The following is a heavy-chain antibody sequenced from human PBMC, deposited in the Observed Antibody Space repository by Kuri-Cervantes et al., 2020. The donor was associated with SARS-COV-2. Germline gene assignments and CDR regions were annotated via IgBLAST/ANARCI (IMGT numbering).Heavy chain of an antibody. V-gene: IGHV3-23*01. CDR1: GFTFSRYA. CDR2: IRGGGYTT. CDR3: AKDPNGDYVGAFDF. D-gene: IGHD4-17*01. Sequence: GESLKISCAPSGFTFSRYAMIRVRQAPGKGLEWISAIRGGGYTTYYADSVKGRFTISRDNFKNTLYLQMNNLRAEDTAVYYCAKDPNGDYVGAFDFWGQGTLVTVSS. J-gene: IGHJ3*01.